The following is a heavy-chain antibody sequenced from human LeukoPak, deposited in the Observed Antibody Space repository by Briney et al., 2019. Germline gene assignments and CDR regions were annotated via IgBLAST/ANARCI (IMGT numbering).Heavy chain of an antibody. CDR1: GDSISSSRYY. D-gene: IGHD5-18*01. CDR2: IYYSGST. Sequence: SETLSLTCTVSGDSISSSRYYWGWIRQPPGKGLEWIGSIYYSGSTNYNPSLKSRVTISVDTSKNQFSLKLSSVTAADTAVYYCARDGGYSYGRDDAFDIWGQGTMVTVSS. J-gene: IGHJ3*02. CDR3: ARDGGYSYGRDDAFDI. V-gene: IGHV4-39*07.